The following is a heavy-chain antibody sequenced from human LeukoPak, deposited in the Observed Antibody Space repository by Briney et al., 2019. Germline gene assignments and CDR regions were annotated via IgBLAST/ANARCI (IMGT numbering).Heavy chain of an antibody. CDR1: GFTFSDYY. V-gene: IGHV3-11*01. CDR3: ARGSLRHSSYGMDV. J-gene: IGHJ6*02. Sequence: GGSLRLSCAASGFTFSDYYMSWIRQAPGKGLEWVSYISSSGSTTYYADSVKGRFTISRDNAKNSLYLQMNSLRAEDTAVYYCARGSLRHSSYGMDVWGQGTTVTVSS. CDR2: ISSSGSTT. D-gene: IGHD2-15*01.